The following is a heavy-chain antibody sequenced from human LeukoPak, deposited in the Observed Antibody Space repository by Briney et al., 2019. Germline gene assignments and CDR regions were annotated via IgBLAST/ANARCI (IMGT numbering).Heavy chain of an antibody. J-gene: IGHJ4*02. CDR2: INSDGSST. CDR3: ARAPRGGYVNY. Sequence: GSLRLSCAASGFTFSDYYMSWVRQAPGKGLVWVSRINSDGSSTSYADSVKGRFTISRDNAKNTLYLQMNSLRAEDTAVYYCARAPRGGYVNYWGQGTLVTVSS. D-gene: IGHD2-15*01. V-gene: IGHV3-74*01. CDR1: GFTFSDYY.